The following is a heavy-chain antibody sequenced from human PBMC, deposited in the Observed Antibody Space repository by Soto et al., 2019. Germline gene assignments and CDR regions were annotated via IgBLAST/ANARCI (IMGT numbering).Heavy chain of an antibody. D-gene: IGHD6-13*01. CDR3: ARVRARCIAAAGRGDCSYNWFDP. V-gene: IGHV4-31*03. Sequence: NPSETLSLTCTVSGGSISSGGYYWSWIRQHPGKGLEWIGYIYYSGSTYYNPSLKSRVTISVDTSKNQFSLKLSSVTAADTAVYYCARVRARCIAAAGRGDCSYNWFDPGAREPWSPSPQ. CDR2: IYYSGST. J-gene: IGHJ5*02. CDR1: GGSISSGGYY.